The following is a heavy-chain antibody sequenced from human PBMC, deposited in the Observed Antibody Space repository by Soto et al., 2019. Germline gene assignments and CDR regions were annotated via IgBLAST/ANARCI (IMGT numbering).Heavy chain of an antibody. CDR3: ATTQLQVRRANPPADY. CDR1: GFTFSSYS. Sequence: PGGSLSLSCAASGFTFSSYSMNWVRQAPGKGLEWVSSISSSSSYIYYADSVKGRFTISRDNAKNSLYLQMNSLRAEDTAVYYCATTQLQVRRANPPADYWGHGTLVPVSS. CDR2: ISSSSSYI. V-gene: IGHV3-21*01. D-gene: IGHD3-10*01. J-gene: IGHJ4*01.